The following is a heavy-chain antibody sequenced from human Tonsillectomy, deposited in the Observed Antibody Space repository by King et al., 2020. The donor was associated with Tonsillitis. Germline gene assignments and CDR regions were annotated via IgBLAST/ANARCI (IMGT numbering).Heavy chain of an antibody. CDR3: ARLGHTYPSPFDY. CDR2: INPNSGGT. J-gene: IGHJ4*02. CDR1: GYTFTGYY. Sequence: QLVQSGAEVKKPGASVKVSCKASGYTFTGYYMHWVRQAPGQGLERMGWINPNSGGTNYPQNFQGRVTMTRDTSISTAYMELSRLGSDDTAVYYCARLGHTYPSPFDYWGQGTLVTVSS. V-gene: IGHV1-2*02. D-gene: IGHD2-21*01.